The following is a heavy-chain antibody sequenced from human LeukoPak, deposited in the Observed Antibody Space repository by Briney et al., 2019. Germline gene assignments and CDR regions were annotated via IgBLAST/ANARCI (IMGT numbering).Heavy chain of an antibody. V-gene: IGHV3-23*01. CDR1: GFTFSSYA. J-gene: IGHJ4*02. CDR2: ISGSGGST. D-gene: IGHD6-19*01. Sequence: GGSLRLSCAASGFTFSSYAMSWVRQAPGKGLEGVSAISGSGGSTYYADSVKGRFTISRDNSKNTLYLQMNSLRAEDTAVYYCAKGIRQWLAYFDYWGQGTLVTVSS. CDR3: AKGIRQWLAYFDY.